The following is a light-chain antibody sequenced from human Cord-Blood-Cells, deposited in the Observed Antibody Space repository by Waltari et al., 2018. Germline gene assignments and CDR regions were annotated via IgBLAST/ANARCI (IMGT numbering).Light chain of an antibody. V-gene: IGLV2-8*01. J-gene: IGLJ3*02. CDR3: SSYAGSNNWV. CDR1: SSDVGGYNY. CDR2: ELS. Sequence: QSALTQPPSASGSPGRSVTISCTGTSSDVGGYNYVSWYQQHPGKAPKRMIYELSKRPTGGPDRVSGSKSGHTDSLTVAGLQAEDEADYYCSSYAGSNNWVFGGGTKLTVL.